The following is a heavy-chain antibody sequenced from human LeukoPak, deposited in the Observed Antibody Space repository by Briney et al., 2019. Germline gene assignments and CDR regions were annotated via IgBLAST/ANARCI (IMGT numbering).Heavy chain of an antibody. CDR2: ISYDASNK. CDR3: ATRVAVAGKYDY. D-gene: IGHD6-19*01. CDR1: GFTFSNYA. Sequence: GGSLRLSCAASGFTFSNYAMNWVRQAPRRGLERVAVISYDASNKHYADSVKGRFTISRDNSKTTLYLQMNSLRAEDTAVYYCATRVAVAGKYDYWGQGTLVTVSS. J-gene: IGHJ4*02. V-gene: IGHV3-30*03.